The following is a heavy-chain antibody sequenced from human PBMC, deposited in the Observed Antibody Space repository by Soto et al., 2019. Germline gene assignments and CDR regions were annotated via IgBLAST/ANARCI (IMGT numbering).Heavy chain of an antibody. V-gene: IGHV4-34*01. J-gene: IGHJ2*01. CDR2: INHSGST. D-gene: IGHD2-15*01. Sequence: QVQLQQWGAGLLKPSETLSRTCAVYGGSFSGFYWSWIRQRPGKGLEWIGEINHSGSTNYNPSLKSRVTISADTSKNQFSLQLSSVTAADTAVYYCVSKLGSCTGGSCNWYFDLWGRGTLVTVSS. CDR1: GGSFSGFY. CDR3: VSKLGSCTGGSCNWYFDL.